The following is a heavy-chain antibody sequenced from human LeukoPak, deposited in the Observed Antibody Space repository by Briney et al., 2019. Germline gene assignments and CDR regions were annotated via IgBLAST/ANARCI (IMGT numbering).Heavy chain of an antibody. CDR2: FDPEGGET. CDR1: GYTLTELS. J-gene: IGHJ6*02. CDR3: ATDSHTAMVNYYGMDV. D-gene: IGHD5-18*01. V-gene: IGHV1-24*01. Sequence: ASVKVSCKVSGYTLTELSMHWVRQAPGKGLEWMGGFDPEGGETIYAQKFQGRVTMTEDTSTDTAYMELSSLRSEDTAVYYCATDSHTAMVNYYGMDVWGQGTTVTVSS.